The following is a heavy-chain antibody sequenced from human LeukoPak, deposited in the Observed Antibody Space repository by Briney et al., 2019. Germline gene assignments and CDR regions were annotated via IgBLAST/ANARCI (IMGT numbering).Heavy chain of an antibody. CDR2: VSYTGST. V-gene: IGHV4-31*03. D-gene: IGHD2-2*01. J-gene: IGHJ4*02. Sequence: SETLSLTCSVSGGSLSSGGHYWSCIRQQPGEGLEWLGYVSYTGSTYYNPSLKSRVTMSVDIAKNQFFLELNSVTTADTAVYFCATTVEVPAAHFYHWGQGTLGTVSS. CDR3: ATTVEVPAAHFYH. CDR1: GGSLSSGGHY.